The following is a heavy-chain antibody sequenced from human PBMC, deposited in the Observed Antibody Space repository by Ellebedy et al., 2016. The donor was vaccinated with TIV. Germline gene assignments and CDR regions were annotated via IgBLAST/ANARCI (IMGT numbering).Heavy chain of an antibody. V-gene: IGHV4-59*08. CDR2: IYYSGYT. J-gene: IGHJ6*02. D-gene: IGHD3-9*01. CDR1: GGSISTYY. CDR3: ARGPLRYFDWVYYNHGMDV. Sequence: MPSETLSLTCTVSGGSISTYYWSWIRQPPGQGLEWIGYIYYSGYTEYNPSLKSRVTISLDTSKDQFSLRLSSVTAADTAVYYCARGPLRYFDWVYYNHGMDVWGQGTTVTVSS.